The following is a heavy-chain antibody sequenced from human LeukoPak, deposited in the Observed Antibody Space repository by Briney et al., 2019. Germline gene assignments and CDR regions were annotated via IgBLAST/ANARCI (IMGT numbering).Heavy chain of an antibody. CDR3: TTALGYYYDSSGYYSRFDY. CDR2: ITSKTDGGAT. V-gene: IGHV3-15*01. CDR1: GFTFSGSA. Sequence: GGSLKLSCAASGFTFSGSAMHWVRQASGKGLEWVGRITSKTDGGATDYAAPVKGRFTISRDDSKNTLYLQMNSLKIEDTALYYCTTALGYYYDSSGYYSRFDYWGQGTLVTVSS. D-gene: IGHD3-22*01. J-gene: IGHJ4*02.